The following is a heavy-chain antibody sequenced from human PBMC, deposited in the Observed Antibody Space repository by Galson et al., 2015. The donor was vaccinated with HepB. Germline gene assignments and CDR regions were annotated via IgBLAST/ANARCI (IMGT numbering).Heavy chain of an antibody. CDR3: AKDAGSGPSVWYFDP. J-gene: IGHJ2*01. V-gene: IGHV3-23*01. CDR1: GFTFSSYA. Sequence: SLRLSCAASGFTFSSYAISWVRQAPGKGLEWVSAISGSGGSTYYADSVKGRFTISRDNSKNTLYLQMNSLRAEDTAVYYCAKDAGSGPSVWYFDPWGRGTLVTVSS. CDR2: ISGSGGST. D-gene: IGHD2-15*01.